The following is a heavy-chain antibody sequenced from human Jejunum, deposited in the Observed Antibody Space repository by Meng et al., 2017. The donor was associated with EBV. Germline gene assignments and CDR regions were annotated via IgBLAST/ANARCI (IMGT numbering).Heavy chain of an antibody. V-gene: IGHV3-30*18. J-gene: IGHJ5*02. CDR2: VSYDGSVQ. D-gene: IGHD5/OR15-5a*01. Sequence: QVQLVESGGGVVQLGISLRLSCAASGFSFIDHAMHWVRQAPGQGLEWVALVSYDGSVQLYADSVKGRFTVSKDRSKNTLYLQMNSLRTEDTAVYYCAKERRGFYAESWGQGTLVTVP. CDR1: GFSFIDHA. CDR3: AKERRGFYAES.